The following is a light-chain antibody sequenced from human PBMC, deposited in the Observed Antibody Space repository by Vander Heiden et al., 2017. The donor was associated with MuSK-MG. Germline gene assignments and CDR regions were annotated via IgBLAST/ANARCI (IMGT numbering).Light chain of an antibody. CDR2: EVS. CDR1: SSDVGGYNL. CDR3: SSFAGSNNLGV. J-gene: IGLJ1*01. Sequence: SPLPYPLSASAAPGHSVIIPCTRTSSDVGGYNLVYWYQQHPVKAPKLMIYEVSKRPSGVPDRFSGSKSGNTASLTVSGLQDEDEADYYCSSFAGSNNLGVFGTGTKVTVL. V-gene: IGLV2-8*01.